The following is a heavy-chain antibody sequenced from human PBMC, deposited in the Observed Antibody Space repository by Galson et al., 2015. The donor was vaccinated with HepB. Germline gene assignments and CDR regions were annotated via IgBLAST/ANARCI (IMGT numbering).Heavy chain of an antibody. V-gene: IGHV3-7*03. CDR2: IKQDGSEK. J-gene: IGHJ6*02. CDR3: IRESSPGGADA. Sequence: SLRLSCAASGFTFSTYWMTWVRQAPGKGLEWVANIKQDGSEKNYVDSVKGRFTISRDNAKNSLYLKMNSLRAEDTAVYYCIRESSPGGADAWGRGTTVTVSS. D-gene: IGHD1-26*01. CDR1: GFTFSTYW.